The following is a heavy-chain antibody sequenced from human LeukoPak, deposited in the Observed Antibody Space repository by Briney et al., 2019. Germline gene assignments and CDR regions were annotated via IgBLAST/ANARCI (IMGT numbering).Heavy chain of an antibody. V-gene: IGHV3-49*03. CDR2: IRSKAYGGTT. J-gene: IGHJ5*01. CDR1: GFTFGDYA. Sequence: GRSLRLSCTASGFTFGDYAMSWFRQAPGKGLEWVGFIRSKAYGGTTEYAASLKGRITISRDDSKTIAYLQMSSLKTEDTVVYYCSRGRRSPDSWGQGTLVTVSS. D-gene: IGHD5-24*01. CDR3: SRGRRSPDS.